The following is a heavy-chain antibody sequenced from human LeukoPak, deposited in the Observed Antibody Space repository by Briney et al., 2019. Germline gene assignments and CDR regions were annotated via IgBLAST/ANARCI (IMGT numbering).Heavy chain of an antibody. Sequence: GGSLRLSCAASGFTFSSYEMNWVRQAPGKGLEWVSYISSGGSTIYYDYVDSVKGRFTISRDNAQNSLYLQMNSLRAEDTAVYYCARESGGYNQLDYWGQGTLVTVSS. CDR3: ARESGGYNQLDY. D-gene: IGHD5-24*01. V-gene: IGHV3-48*03. J-gene: IGHJ4*02. CDR2: ISSGGSTI. CDR1: GFTFSSYE.